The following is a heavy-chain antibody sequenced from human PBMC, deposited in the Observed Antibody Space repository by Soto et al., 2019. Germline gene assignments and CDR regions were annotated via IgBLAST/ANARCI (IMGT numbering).Heavy chain of an antibody. D-gene: IGHD1-1*01. Sequence: QVQLQESGPGLVKPSGTLSLTCGVSSGSISSGSWWSWVRQPPGKGLEWIGEIYRSGSTNYNPSLRSRATLSVDKSKNQFSLNLTSVTAADTAVYYCARGVLRVAQPGKVNHVTWFDPWGQGTLVTVSS. J-gene: IGHJ5*02. V-gene: IGHV4-4*02. CDR2: IYRSGST. CDR3: ARGVLRVAQPGKVNHVTWFDP. CDR1: SGSISSGSW.